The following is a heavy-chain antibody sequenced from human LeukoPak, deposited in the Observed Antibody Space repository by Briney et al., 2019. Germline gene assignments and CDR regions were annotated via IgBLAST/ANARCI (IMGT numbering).Heavy chain of an antibody. Sequence: GGSLRLSCAASGFTFSSYAMHWVRQAPGKGLEWVAVISYDGSNKYYADSVKGRFTISRDNSKNTLYLQMNSLRAEDTAVYYCAKGRCSSANCYTFDFWGQGTLVTVSS. CDR3: AKGRCSSANCYTFDF. D-gene: IGHD2-2*02. J-gene: IGHJ4*02. V-gene: IGHV3-30-3*01. CDR1: GFTFSSYA. CDR2: ISYDGSNK.